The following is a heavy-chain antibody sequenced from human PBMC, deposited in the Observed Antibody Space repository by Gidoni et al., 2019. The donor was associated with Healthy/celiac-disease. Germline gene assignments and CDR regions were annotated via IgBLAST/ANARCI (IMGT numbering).Heavy chain of an antibody. CDR2: ISGSGGST. D-gene: IGHD3-16*02. CDR1: GFTFSSYA. J-gene: IGHJ3*02. V-gene: IGHV3-23*01. Sequence: EVQLLESGGGLVQPGGSLRLSCSASGFTFSSYAMSWVRQAPGKGLEWVSAISGSGGSTYYADSVNGRFTISRDNSKNTLYLQMNSLRAEDTAVYYCAKDLMITFGGVIVTDAFDIWGQGTMVTVSS. CDR3: AKDLMITFGGVIVTDAFDI.